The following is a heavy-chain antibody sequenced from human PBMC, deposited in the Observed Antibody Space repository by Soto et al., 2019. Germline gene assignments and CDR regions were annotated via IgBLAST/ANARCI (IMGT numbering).Heavy chain of an antibody. J-gene: IGHJ4*02. CDR1: GFTFSSYG. D-gene: IGHD2-15*01. V-gene: IGHV3-30*18. CDR3: AKDIIGYCSGGSCPFDY. Sequence: QVQLVESGGGVVQPGRSLRLSCAASGFTFSSYGMHWVRQAPGKGLEWVAVISYDGSNKYYADSVKGRFTISRDNSKNTLYLQMNSLRAEDTAVYYCAKDIIGYCSGGSCPFDYWGQGTLVTVSS. CDR2: ISYDGSNK.